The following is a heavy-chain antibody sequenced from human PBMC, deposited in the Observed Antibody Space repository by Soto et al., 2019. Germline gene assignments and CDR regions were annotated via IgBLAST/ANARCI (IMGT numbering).Heavy chain of an antibody. CDR2: IWYDGSNK. V-gene: IGHV3-33*01. J-gene: IGHJ4*02. CDR3: ARDRMGYCSGGSCYSFDY. D-gene: IGHD2-15*01. CDR1: GFTFSSYG. Sequence: QVQLVESGGGVVQPGRSLRLSCAASGFTFSSYGMHWVRQAPGKGREWVAVIWYDGSNKYYADSVKCRFTISRDNSKNTLYLQMNSLRAEDTAVYYCARDRMGYCSGGSCYSFDYWGQGTLVTVSS.